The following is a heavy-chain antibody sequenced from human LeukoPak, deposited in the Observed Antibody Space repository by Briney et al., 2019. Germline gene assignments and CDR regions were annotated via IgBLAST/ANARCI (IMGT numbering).Heavy chain of an antibody. V-gene: IGHV3-23*01. Sequence: PGGSLRLSCAASGFTFSSYGMSWVRQAPGKGLEWVSAISGSGGSTYYADSVKGRFTISRDNSKNTLYLQMNSLRAEDTAVYYCAKADYYDSSGYHGDYFDYWGQGTLVTVSS. CDR2: ISGSGGST. J-gene: IGHJ4*02. CDR1: GFTFSSYG. D-gene: IGHD3-22*01. CDR3: AKADYYDSSGYHGDYFDY.